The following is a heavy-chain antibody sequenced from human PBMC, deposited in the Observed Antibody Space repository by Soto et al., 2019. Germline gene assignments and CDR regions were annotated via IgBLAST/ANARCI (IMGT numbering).Heavy chain of an antibody. J-gene: IGHJ6*02. CDR3: ARDRSLNFAVPPYGMDV. D-gene: IGHD3-3*01. CDR2: IDESGGTT. CDR1: GFMFSDHA. Sequence: LRLSCVVSGFMFSDHAMNWVRQAPGKGPEWISRIDESGGTTSYADSVKGRFTISRDNTRDSLYLHMSNLRAEDTAIYYCARDRSLNFAVPPYGMDVWGPGTTVTVYS. V-gene: IGHV3-48*03.